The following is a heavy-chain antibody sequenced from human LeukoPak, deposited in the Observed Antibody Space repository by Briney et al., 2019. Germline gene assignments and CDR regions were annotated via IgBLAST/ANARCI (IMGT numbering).Heavy chain of an antibody. V-gene: IGHV4-34*01. D-gene: IGHD3-22*01. CDR3: ALFRHYYDSSGYYYELDY. Sequence: SETLSLTCAVCGGSFSGYYWSWIRQPPGKGLEWIGEINHSGSTNYNPSLKSRVTISVDTSKNQFSLKLSSVTAADTAVYYCALFRHYYDSSGYYYELDYWGQGTLVTVSS. J-gene: IGHJ4*02. CDR1: GGSFSGYY. CDR2: INHSGST.